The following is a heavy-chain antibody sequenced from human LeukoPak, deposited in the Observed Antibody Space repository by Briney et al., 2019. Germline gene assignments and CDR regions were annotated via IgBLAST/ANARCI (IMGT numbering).Heavy chain of an antibody. J-gene: IGHJ3*02. CDR2: IYTSGST. CDR1: GGSISSGSYY. Sequence: SQTLSLTCTVSGGSISSGSYYWSWIRQPAGKGLEWIGRIYTSGSTNYNPSLKSRVTISVDTSKNQFSLKLSSVTAADTAVYYCARDLNGYGNFDIWGQGTMVTVSS. CDR3: ARDLNGYGNFDI. D-gene: IGHD2-8*01. V-gene: IGHV4-61*02.